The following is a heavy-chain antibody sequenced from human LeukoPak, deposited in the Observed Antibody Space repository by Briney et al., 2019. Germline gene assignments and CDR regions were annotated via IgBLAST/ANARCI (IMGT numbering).Heavy chain of an antibody. CDR3: AREDGDYAISPHFDY. J-gene: IGHJ4*02. D-gene: IGHD4-17*01. Sequence: SVKVSCKGSGDTFSNYAISWVRQAPGQGLEWMGGIIPIFGTANYAQKFQGRVTITADKSTSTAYMELSSLRSEDTAVYYCAREDGDYAISPHFDYWGQGTLVTVSS. CDR1: GDTFSNYA. CDR2: IIPIFGTA. V-gene: IGHV1-69*06.